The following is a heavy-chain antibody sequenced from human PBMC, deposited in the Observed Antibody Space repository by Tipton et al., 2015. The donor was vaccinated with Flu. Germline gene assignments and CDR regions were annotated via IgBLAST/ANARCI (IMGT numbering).Heavy chain of an antibody. CDR2: IWYDGSNK. V-gene: IGHV3-33*01. CDR3: ARDPGEEYYRGDGYLGFFDS. CDR1: KFIFSNYV. Sequence: RSLRLSCAASKFIFSNYVMHWVRQAPGKGLEWVAVIWYDGSNKNYADSVRGRFTISRDNSKNMLYLQMNSLRDEDTAVYYCARDPGEEYYRGDGYLGFFDSWGQGTLVTVSS. J-gene: IGHJ4*02. D-gene: IGHD2-21*01.